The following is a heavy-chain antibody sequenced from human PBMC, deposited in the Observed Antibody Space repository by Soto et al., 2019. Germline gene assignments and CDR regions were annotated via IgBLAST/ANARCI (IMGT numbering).Heavy chain of an antibody. CDR2: IYSGGST. V-gene: IGHV3-53*04. CDR3: ARGVDYDFWSGYTPSYYYYYMDV. Sequence: GGSLRLSCAASGFTVSSNYMSWVRQAPGKGLEWVSVIYSGGSTYYADSVKGRFTISRHNSKNTLYLQMNSLRAEDTAVYYCARGVDYDFWSGYTPSYYYYYMDVWGKGTTVTVSS. J-gene: IGHJ6*03. D-gene: IGHD3-3*01. CDR1: GFTVSSNY.